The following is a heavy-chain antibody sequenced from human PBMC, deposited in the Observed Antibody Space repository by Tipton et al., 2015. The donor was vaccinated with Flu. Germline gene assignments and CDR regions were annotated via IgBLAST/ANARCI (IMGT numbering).Heavy chain of an antibody. D-gene: IGHD2-21*01. CDR1: RFTFSSYE. J-gene: IGHJ4*02. CDR3: ASEDRTRGESPFDY. V-gene: IGHV3-48*03. CDR2: ISSSGSTI. Sequence: SLRLSCAVSRFTFSSYEMNWVRQAPGKGLEWVSYISSSGSTIYYADSVKGRFTISRDNAKNSLYLQMNSLRAEDTAVYYCASEDRTRGESPFDYWGQGTLVTVSS.